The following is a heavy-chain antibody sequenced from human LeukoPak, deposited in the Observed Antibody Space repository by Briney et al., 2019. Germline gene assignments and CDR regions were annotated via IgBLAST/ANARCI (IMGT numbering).Heavy chain of an antibody. D-gene: IGHD3-9*01. V-gene: IGHV3-30*02. Sequence: GGSLRLSCVASGFTFSSYGMHWVRQAPSKGLEWVAFIRYDGSNKYYADSVKGRFTISRDNSKNTLYLQMNSLRAEDTAVYYCAKEGRTYYDILTGYYTRYYFHYWGQGTLVTVSS. CDR3: AKEGRTYYDILTGYYTRYYFHY. CDR1: GFTFSSYG. J-gene: IGHJ4*02. CDR2: IRYDGSNK.